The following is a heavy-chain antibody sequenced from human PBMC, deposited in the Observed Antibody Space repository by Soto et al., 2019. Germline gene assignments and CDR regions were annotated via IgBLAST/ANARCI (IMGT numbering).Heavy chain of an antibody. CDR3: ARESASSGYAFDI. D-gene: IGHD3-22*01. V-gene: IGHV1-69*01. J-gene: IGHJ3*02. CDR2: IIPIFGTA. CDR1: GGTFGSNA. Sequence: SVKVSWDACGGTFGSNASSSPQQAPGQGLEWMGGIIPIFGTANYAQKFQGRVTITADESTSTAYMELSSLRSEDTAVYYCARESASSGYAFDIWGQGTMVTVSS.